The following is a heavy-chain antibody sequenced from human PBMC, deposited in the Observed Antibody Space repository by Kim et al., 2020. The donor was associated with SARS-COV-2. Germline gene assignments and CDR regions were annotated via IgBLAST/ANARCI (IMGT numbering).Heavy chain of an antibody. CDR3: ARTYSSSSVVDY. J-gene: IGHJ4*02. Sequence: SETLSLTCTVSGGSISSSSYYWGWIRQPPGKGLEWIGSIYYSGSTYYNPSLKSRVTISVDTAKNQFSLKLSSVTAADTAVYYCARTYSSSSVVDYWGQGTLVTVSS. CDR2: IYYSGST. D-gene: IGHD6-6*01. CDR1: GGSISSSSYY. V-gene: IGHV4-39*01.